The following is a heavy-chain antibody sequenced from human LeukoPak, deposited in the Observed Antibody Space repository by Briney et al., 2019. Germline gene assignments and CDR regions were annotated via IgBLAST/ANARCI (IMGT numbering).Heavy chain of an antibody. V-gene: IGHV1-18*01. CDR2: ISAYNGNT. CDR3: ARAVPTTIFGVVPWGYFDY. J-gene: IGHJ4*02. Sequence: ASVKVSCKASGYTFTSYGISWVRQAPGQGLEWMGWISAYNGNTNYAQKLQGRVTMTTDTSTSTAYMELRSLRSDDTAVYYCARAVPTTIFGVVPWGYFDYWGQGTLVTVSS. CDR1: GYTFTSYG. D-gene: IGHD3-3*01.